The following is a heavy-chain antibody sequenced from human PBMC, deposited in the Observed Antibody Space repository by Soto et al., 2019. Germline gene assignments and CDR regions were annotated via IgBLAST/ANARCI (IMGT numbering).Heavy chain of an antibody. CDR1: GYTFTNFG. CDR2: ISAYNGNT. CDR3: ASGGTRIDN. Sequence: QVQLVQSGAEVKKPGASVKVSCKASGYTFTNFGISWVRQAPGQGLEWMGWISAYNGNTNNAQNFQDRATMTTDTYTSTTYMKPRSLRSADRAVYYCASGGTRIDNCGQGTLVTVSS. V-gene: IGHV1-18*01. J-gene: IGHJ4*02. D-gene: IGHD3-10*01.